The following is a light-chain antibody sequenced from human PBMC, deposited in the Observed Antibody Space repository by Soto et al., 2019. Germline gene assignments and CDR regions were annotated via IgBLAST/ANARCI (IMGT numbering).Light chain of an antibody. V-gene: IGLV7-43*01. J-gene: IGLJ3*02. Sequence: QAVVTQEPSLTVSPGGTVTLTCASSTGAVTSGYYPNWFQQKPGQAPRALIYSIRNKHSWTPARFSGSLLGGKAALTLSGVQPDDEAEYYCLLYYGGAWVFGGGTKLTVL. CDR1: TGAVTSGYY. CDR3: LLYYGGAWV. CDR2: SIR.